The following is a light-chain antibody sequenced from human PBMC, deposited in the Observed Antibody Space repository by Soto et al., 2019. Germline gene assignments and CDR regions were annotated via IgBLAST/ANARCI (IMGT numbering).Light chain of an antibody. Sequence: DIQMTQSPSSLSASVGDRVTITCRASQSISSYLNWYQQKPGKAPKLLIYAASGLQSGVPSRFSGSGSGTDFTLTIAGLQPEDSASYFCQQSISAPLTFGGGTKVEIK. CDR3: QQSISAPLT. V-gene: IGKV1-39*01. J-gene: IGKJ4*01. CDR1: QSISSY. CDR2: AAS.